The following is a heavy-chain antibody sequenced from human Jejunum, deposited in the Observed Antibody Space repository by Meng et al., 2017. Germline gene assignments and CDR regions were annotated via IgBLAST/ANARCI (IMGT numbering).Heavy chain of an antibody. J-gene: IGHJ4*02. Sequence: VQLQASRPGLVKPSGTLSLTCVVYVGSITSTKWGSWVRQTPGRGLEWIGEVFHSGTPNYNPSLMSRLTMSVDKSKNQFSLNLTSVTAADTAVYYCASRPVGIRTYYFDCWGQGTLVTVSS. CDR3: ASRPVGIRTYYFDC. D-gene: IGHD2-21*01. CDR1: VGSITSTKW. V-gene: IGHV4-4*02. CDR2: VFHSGTP.